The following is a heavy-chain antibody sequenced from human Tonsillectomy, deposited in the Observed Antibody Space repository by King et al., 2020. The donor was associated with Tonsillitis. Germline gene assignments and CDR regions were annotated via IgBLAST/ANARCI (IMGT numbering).Heavy chain of an antibody. Sequence: QLVQSGAEVKKPGASVKVSCKASGYSFTNYDINWVRQASGQGLEWMGWMNPDSGNTGYAKNFQGRVTMTRNTSTSTAYMELNSLRSDDTAVYFCAGGSASDEYGSGGYFFDHWGQGSLVTVTS. V-gene: IGHV1-8*01. D-gene: IGHD3-22*01. CDR3: AGGSASDEYGSGGYFFDH. CDR2: MNPDSGNT. J-gene: IGHJ4*02. CDR1: GYSFTNYD.